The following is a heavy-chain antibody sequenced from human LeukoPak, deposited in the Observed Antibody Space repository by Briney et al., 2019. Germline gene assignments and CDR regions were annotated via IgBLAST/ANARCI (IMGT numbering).Heavy chain of an antibody. V-gene: IGHV1-69*13. D-gene: IGHD3-10*01. CDR3: ARGRITMVRGVMSWFDP. CDR2: IIPIFGTA. J-gene: IGHJ5*02. Sequence: SVKVSCKASGGTFSSYAISWVRQAPGQGLEWMGGIIPIFGTANYAQKFQGRVTITADESTSTAYMELSSLRSEDTAVYYCARGRITMVRGVMSWFDPWGQGTLVTVSS. CDR1: GGTFSSYA.